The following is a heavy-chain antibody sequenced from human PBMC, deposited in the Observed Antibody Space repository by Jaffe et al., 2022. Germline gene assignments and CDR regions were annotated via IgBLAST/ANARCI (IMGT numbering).Heavy chain of an antibody. Sequence: QLQLQESGPGLVKPSETLSLTCTVSGGSISSSSYYWGWIRQPPGKGLEWIGSIYYSGSTYYNPSLKSRVTISVDTSKNQFSLKLSSVTAADTAVYYCARSWSTYQLLWANWFDPWGQGTLVTVSS. V-gene: IGHV4-39*01. J-gene: IGHJ5*02. CDR1: GGSISSSSYY. CDR3: ARSWSTYQLLWANWFDP. CDR2: IYYSGST. D-gene: IGHD2-2*01.